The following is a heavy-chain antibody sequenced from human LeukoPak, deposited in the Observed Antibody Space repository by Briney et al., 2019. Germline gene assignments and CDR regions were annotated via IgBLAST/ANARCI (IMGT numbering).Heavy chain of an antibody. Sequence: SVKVSCKASGGTFSSCAISWVRQAPGQGLEWMGEIIPIFGTANYAQKFQGRVTITTDESTSTAYMELSSLRSEDTAVYYCAGAAAIEYFQHWGQGTLVTVSS. J-gene: IGHJ1*01. CDR3: AGAAAIEYFQH. V-gene: IGHV1-69*05. D-gene: IGHD2-2*02. CDR1: GGTFSSCA. CDR2: IIPIFGTA.